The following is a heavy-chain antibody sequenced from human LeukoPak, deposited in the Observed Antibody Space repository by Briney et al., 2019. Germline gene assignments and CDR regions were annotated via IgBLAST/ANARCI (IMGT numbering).Heavy chain of an antibody. V-gene: IGHV1-2*02. J-gene: IGHJ4*02. D-gene: IGHD2-2*03. CDR2: ISPNSGGT. CDR3: ARDGYCDSASCYNFDF. CDR1: GYTFTSYG. Sequence: ASVKVSCKASGYTFTSYGISWVRQAPGQGLEWMGWISPNSGGTNYAQKFQGRVTMTRDTSISTAYMELSRLRSDDTAVYYCARDGYCDSASCYNFDFWGQGTLVTVSS.